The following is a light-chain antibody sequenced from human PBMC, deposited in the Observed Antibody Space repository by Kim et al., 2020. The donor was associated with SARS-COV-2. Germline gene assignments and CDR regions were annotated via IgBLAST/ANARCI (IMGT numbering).Light chain of an antibody. V-gene: IGKV3-20*01. CDR2: TAP. CDR3: QQYGDPTRT. J-gene: IGKJ1*01. Sequence: SPGERAPPSARARLSVRSNYSAWYQQRPGQAPRRLSYTAPTRATRIPDRCSVSGCETYFSLTISRLGPVEFVVYYCQQYGDPTRTFGQGTKG. CDR1: LSVRSNY.